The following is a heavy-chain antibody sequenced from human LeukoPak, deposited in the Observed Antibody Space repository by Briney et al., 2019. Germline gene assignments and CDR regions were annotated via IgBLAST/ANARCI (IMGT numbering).Heavy chain of an antibody. CDR2: IYYSGST. CDR1: DGSISSSSYY. V-gene: IGHV4-39*01. J-gene: IGHJ4*02. D-gene: IGHD3-3*01. CDR3: ARLPAFYDFWSGYSNY. Sequence: PSETLSLTCTVSDGSISSSSYYWGWIRQPPGKGLEWIGSIYYSGSTYYNPSLKSRVTISVDTSKNQFSLKLSSVTAADTAVYYCARLPAFYDFWSGYSNYWGQGTLVTVSS.